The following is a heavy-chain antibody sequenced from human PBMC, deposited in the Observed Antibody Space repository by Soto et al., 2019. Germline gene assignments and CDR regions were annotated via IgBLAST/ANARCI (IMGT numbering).Heavy chain of an antibody. CDR1: GYTFTGYY. CDR2: INPNSGGT. V-gene: IGHV1-2*04. D-gene: IGHD2-2*01. CDR3: ARGGVPAAMVDYYYGMEV. Sequence: QVQLVQSGAEVKKPGASVKVSCKASGYTFTGYYMHWVRQAPGQGLEWMGWINPNSGGTNYAQKFQGWVTMTRDTSISTAYMELSRLRSDDTAVYYCARGGVPAAMVDYYYGMEVWGQGTTVTVSS. J-gene: IGHJ6*02.